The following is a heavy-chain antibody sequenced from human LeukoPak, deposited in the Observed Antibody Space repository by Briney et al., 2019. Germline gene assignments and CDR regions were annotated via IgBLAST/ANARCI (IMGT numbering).Heavy chain of an antibody. J-gene: IGHJ4*02. Sequence: GGSLRLSCAASGFTFSSYGMHWVRQAPGKGLEWVAVISYDGSSEYYAGSVKGRFTISRDNSKNTLYLQMNSLRAEDTAVYYCAKGDSYGGYIGHDYWGQGTLVTVSS. D-gene: IGHD5-12*01. CDR1: GFTFSSYG. CDR3: AKGDSYGGYIGHDY. V-gene: IGHV3-30*18. CDR2: ISYDGSSE.